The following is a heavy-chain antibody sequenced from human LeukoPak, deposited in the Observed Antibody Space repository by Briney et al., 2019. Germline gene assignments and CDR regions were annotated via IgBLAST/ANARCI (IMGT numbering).Heavy chain of an antibody. J-gene: IGHJ4*02. V-gene: IGHV1-69*13. CDR2: IIPIFGTA. Sequence: SVKVSRKASGGTFSSYAISWVRQAPGQGLEWMGGIIPIFGTANYAQKFQGRVTITADESTSTAYMELSSLRSEDTAVYYCARGTDTAMVTPIAHDYWGQGTLVTVSS. CDR1: GGTFSSYA. D-gene: IGHD5-18*01. CDR3: ARGTDTAMVTPIAHDY.